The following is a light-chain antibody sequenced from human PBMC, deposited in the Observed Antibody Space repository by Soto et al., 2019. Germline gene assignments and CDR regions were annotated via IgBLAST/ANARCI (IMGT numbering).Light chain of an antibody. CDR1: QSVSSN. V-gene: IGKV3-15*01. Sequence: EIVMMQSPATLSVSPVERATLSCRASQSVSSNLAWYQQKPGQAPRLLIYGASTRATGIPARFSGSGSGTEFTLTISSLQSEDFAVYYCQQYNNWPITFGPGTKVDIK. CDR2: GAS. J-gene: IGKJ3*01. CDR3: QQYNNWPIT.